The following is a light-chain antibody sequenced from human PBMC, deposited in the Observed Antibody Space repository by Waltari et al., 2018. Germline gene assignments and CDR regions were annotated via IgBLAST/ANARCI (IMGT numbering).Light chain of an antibody. CDR3: QQYNSYSPT. V-gene: IGKV1-5*01. Sequence: DIQMTQSPSTLAASVVDRVTISSRASQSISSWLAWYKQKPGKAPKLLIYDASSLQSGVPSRFSGSGSGTEFILTISSLQPDDFATYYCQQYNSYSPTFGQGTKVEIK. J-gene: IGKJ1*01. CDR1: QSISSW. CDR2: DAS.